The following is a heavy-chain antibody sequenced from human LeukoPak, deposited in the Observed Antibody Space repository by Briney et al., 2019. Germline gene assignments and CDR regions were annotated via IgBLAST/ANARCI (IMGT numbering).Heavy chain of an antibody. D-gene: IGHD5-24*01. CDR3: ARVRTQGEGYPDY. J-gene: IGHJ4*02. V-gene: IGHV3-30-3*01. CDR2: ISYDGSNK. Sequence: TGRSLRFSCAASGFTFSSYAMHWVRQAPGKGLEWVAVISYDGSNKYYADSVKGRFTISRDNSKNTLYLQMNSLRAEDTAVYYCARVRTQGEGYPDYWGQGTLVTVSS. CDR1: GFTFSSYA.